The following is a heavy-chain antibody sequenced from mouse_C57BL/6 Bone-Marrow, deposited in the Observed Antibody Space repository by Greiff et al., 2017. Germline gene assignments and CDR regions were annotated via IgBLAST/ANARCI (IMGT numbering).Heavy chain of an antibody. J-gene: IGHJ4*01. CDR1: GYTFTSYW. V-gene: IGHV1-50*01. D-gene: IGHD1-1*01. Sequence: QVQLQQPGAELVKPGASVKLSCKASGYTFTSYWLQWVKQRPGQGLEWIGEIDPSDSYTHYNHKYKCKATLTVDPSSSTAYMQLSSLPSEDAAVYYCARGDYYGSSYAMDYWGQGTSVTVSS. CDR2: IDPSDSYT. CDR3: ARGDYYGSSYAMDY.